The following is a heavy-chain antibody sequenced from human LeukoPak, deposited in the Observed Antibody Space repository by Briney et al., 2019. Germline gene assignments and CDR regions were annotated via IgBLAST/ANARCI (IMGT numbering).Heavy chain of an antibody. CDR2: LNPNSGKT. V-gene: IGHV1-8*02. CDR1: GYNFMNYD. Sequence: ASVKFSCKASGYNFMNYDLNWVRQATGQGLEWLGWLNPNSGKTGYAQKFQGRVTMTTDTSTSTAYMELRSLRSDDTAVYYCARGRLGSSSWSTVNWFDPWGQGTLVTVSS. CDR3: ARGRLGSSSWSTVNWFDP. J-gene: IGHJ5*02. D-gene: IGHD6-13*01.